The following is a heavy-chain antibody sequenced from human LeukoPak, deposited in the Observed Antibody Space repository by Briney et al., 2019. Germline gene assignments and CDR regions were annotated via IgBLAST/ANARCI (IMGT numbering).Heavy chain of an antibody. Sequence: GGSLRLSCAASGFTFSDFWMHWVRQAPGKGLVWVSRINSGGTVTNYADSVKGRLTISRDNARNTLYLQMNSLRAEDTAVYYCARDWYYYYYYMDVWGKGTTVTVSS. J-gene: IGHJ6*03. CDR1: GFTFSDFW. V-gene: IGHV3-74*01. CDR2: INSGGTVT. CDR3: ARDWYYYYYYMDV.